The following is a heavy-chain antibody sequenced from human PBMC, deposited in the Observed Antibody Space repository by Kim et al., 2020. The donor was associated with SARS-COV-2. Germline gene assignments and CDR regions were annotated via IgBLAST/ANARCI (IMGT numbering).Heavy chain of an antibody. CDR3: AKGQYYTGSERSPFDY. D-gene: IGHD2-8*02. V-gene: IGHV3-23*01. Sequence: SVKGRFTISRDNSKNTLYLQMNSLRAEDTAVYYCAKGQYYTGSERSPFDYWGQGTLVTVSS. J-gene: IGHJ4*02.